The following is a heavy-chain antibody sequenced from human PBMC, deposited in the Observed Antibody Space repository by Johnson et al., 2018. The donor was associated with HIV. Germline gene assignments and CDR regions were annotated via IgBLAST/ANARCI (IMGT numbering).Heavy chain of an antibody. CDR3: ARSVGYYDSSGYYYVDAFDI. V-gene: IGHV3-33*08. CDR2: ISFDGNLK. J-gene: IGHJ3*02. Sequence: QVQLVESGGGVVQPGKSLTLSCVASGLSFSNFGIHWVRQAPGKGPEWVAVISFDGNLKYYVDSVKGRFTISRDNAKNSLYLQMNSLRAEDTALYYCARSVGYYDSSGYYYVDAFDIWGQGTMVTVSS. D-gene: IGHD3-22*01. CDR1: GLSFSNFG.